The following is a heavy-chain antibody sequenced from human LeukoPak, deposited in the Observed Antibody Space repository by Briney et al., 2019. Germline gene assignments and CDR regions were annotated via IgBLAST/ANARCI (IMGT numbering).Heavy chain of an antibody. V-gene: IGHV4-30-4*01. CDR3: AIGGGITDNGMDV. D-gene: IGHD3-10*01. J-gene: IGHJ6*02. CDR1: GGSISSGAYF. Sequence: SETLSLTCSVSGGSISSGAYFWSWIRQPPGKGLEWIGYIYYSGSIYYNPSLKSRATISVDTSKNQFSLKLSSVTAADTAVYYCAIGGGITDNGMDVWGQGTTVTVSS. CDR2: IYYSGSI.